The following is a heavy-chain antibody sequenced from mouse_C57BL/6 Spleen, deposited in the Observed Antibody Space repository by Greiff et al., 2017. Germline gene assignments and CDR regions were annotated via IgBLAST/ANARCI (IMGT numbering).Heavy chain of an antibody. V-gene: IGHV14-4*01. CDR2: IDPENGAT. D-gene: IGHD1-1*01. J-gene: IGHJ2*01. Sequence: VQLQQSGAELVRPGASVKLSCTASGFNIKDDYMHWVKPRPEQGLEWIGWIDPENGATEYASKFQGKATITADTSSNTAYLQLSSLTSEDTAVYYCTTVRGYYGSRDYWGQGTTLTVSS. CDR3: TTVRGYYGSRDY. CDR1: GFNIKDDY.